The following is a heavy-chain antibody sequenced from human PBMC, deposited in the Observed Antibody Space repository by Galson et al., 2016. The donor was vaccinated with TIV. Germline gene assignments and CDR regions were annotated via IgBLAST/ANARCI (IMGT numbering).Heavy chain of an antibody. D-gene: IGHD2-2*01. Sequence: TLSLTCTVSGDSISSADYYWSWIRQHPVKGLEWIGYIRHSGSTYYNPSLKSRATISVETSKKFFSLKLTSVTAADPAVYYCARVVVPASIESYYYYMDVWGKGTTVTVSS. V-gene: IGHV4-31*03. CDR1: GDSISSADYY. CDR3: ARVVVPASIESYYYYMDV. J-gene: IGHJ6*03. CDR2: IRHSGST.